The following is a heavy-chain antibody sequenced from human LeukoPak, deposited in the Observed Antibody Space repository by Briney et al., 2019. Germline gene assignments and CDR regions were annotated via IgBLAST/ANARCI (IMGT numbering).Heavy chain of an antibody. CDR1: GFTFSSYA. D-gene: IGHD5-18*01. Sequence: GGSLRLSCAASGFTFSSYAMSWVRQAPGKGLEWVSAISGSGGSTYYADSVKGRFTISRDNSKNTLYLQMNSLRAEDTAVYYCAEDRGYSYGPPFGYWGQGTLVTVSS. J-gene: IGHJ4*02. CDR2: ISGSGGST. V-gene: IGHV3-23*01. CDR3: AEDRGYSYGPPFGY.